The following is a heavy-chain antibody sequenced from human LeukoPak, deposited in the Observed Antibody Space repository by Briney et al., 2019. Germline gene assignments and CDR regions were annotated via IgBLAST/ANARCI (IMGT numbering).Heavy chain of an antibody. J-gene: IGHJ4*02. CDR2: ISASAAMT. CDR3: AKDRSIGTSYTFDN. D-gene: IGHD1-26*01. Sequence: GGSLRLSCEASGFTFNNYVMTWVRQAPGKGLEWVSSISASAAMTYYADSVKGRFTVSRDNSNNRLYLQMSGLTAADTAVYYCAKDRSIGTSYTFDNWGQGTLVTVSS. CDR1: GFTFNNYV. V-gene: IGHV3-23*01.